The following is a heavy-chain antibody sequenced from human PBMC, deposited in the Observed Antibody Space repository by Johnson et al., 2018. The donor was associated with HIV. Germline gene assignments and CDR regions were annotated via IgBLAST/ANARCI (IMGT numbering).Heavy chain of an antibody. V-gene: IGHV3-20*04. CDR2: IHWQGGTP. CDR3: ARATYYYDPSGYLTRPRAFDV. CDR1: GFTFDEYD. Sequence: VQLVESGGGVARPGGSLRLSCEASGFTFDEYDMNWVRQAPGKGLEWVSGIHWQGGTPGFADSVKGRFTISRANAKNSLYLQMNSLRVEDTALYYCARATYYYDPSGYLTRPRAFDVWGQGTMVTVSS. D-gene: IGHD3-22*01. J-gene: IGHJ3*01.